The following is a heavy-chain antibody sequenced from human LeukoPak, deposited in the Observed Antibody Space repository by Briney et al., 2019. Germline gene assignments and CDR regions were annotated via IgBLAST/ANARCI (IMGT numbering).Heavy chain of an antibody. CDR2: IYSGGST. J-gene: IGHJ4*02. CDR3: ATIDY. CDR1: RFTVSSNY. V-gene: IGHV3-66*01. Sequence: GVSLRLSCAACRFTVSSNYMTWVRQAAGKGLEWVSVIYSGGSTYYADYVKGRFTNSRDNSKNTLYLQMNSLRAEDTAVYYCATIDYWGQGTLVTVSS.